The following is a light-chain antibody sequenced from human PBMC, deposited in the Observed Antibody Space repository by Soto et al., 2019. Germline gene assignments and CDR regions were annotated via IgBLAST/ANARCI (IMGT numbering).Light chain of an antibody. Sequence: QSVLTQPASVSGSPGQTITISCTGSNSDVGGYNAVSWYQQHPGKAPKFMIYEVSNRPPGVSTRFSGSKSGNTASLTISGLQAEDEADYYCTSYTSSSTWVFGGGTKLTVL. CDR3: TSYTSSSTWV. CDR1: NSDVGGYNA. J-gene: IGLJ3*02. V-gene: IGLV2-14*01. CDR2: EVS.